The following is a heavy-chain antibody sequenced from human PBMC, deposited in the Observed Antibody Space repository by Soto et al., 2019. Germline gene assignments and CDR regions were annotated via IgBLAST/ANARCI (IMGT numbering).Heavy chain of an antibody. V-gene: IGHV3-33*01. Sequence: EVTLRLSCAASGCTFSTYGVHWVRQAPGKGLEWVAVGWSDGSKELYADSAKDRFTIFRDNSKNTVYLQMNSRRSEDTAVYCLARPSSGTNGVDYWGQG. CDR2: GWSDGSKE. D-gene: IGHD1-26*01. CDR3: ARPSSGTNGVDY. CDR1: GCTFSTYG. J-gene: IGHJ4*02.